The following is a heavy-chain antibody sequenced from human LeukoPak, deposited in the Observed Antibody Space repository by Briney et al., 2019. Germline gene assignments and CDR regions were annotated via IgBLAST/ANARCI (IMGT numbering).Heavy chain of an antibody. CDR3: ARGREVGAIDY. D-gene: IGHD1-26*01. CDR1: GFTFSSYA. Sequence: GGSLRLSCAASGFTFSSYAVHWVRQAPGKGLEWVAVISYDGSNKYYADSVKGRFTISRDNSKNTLYLQMNSLRAEDTAVYYCARGREVGAIDYWGQGTLVTVSS. J-gene: IGHJ4*02. V-gene: IGHV3-30-3*01. CDR2: ISYDGSNK.